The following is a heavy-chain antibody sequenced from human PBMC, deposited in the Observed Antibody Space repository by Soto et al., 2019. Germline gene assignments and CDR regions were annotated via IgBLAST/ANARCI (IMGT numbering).Heavy chain of an antibody. CDR2: ISTNGRNI. CDR3: ARLPPPSCSGGSCSTY. Sequence: GGSLRLSCVASGFIFSDYYMSWIRQTPGRGLEWASYISTNGRNIYYADSVKGRFTISRDNTKNSLYLQMNSLRAEDTAVYYCARLPPPSCSGGSCSTYWGQGTLVTVSS. V-gene: IGHV3-11*01. J-gene: IGHJ4*02. D-gene: IGHD2-15*01. CDR1: GFIFSDYY.